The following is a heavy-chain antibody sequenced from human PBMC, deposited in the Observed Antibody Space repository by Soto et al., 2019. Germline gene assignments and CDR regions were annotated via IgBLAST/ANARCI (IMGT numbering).Heavy chain of an antibody. CDR3: ARVPPGGYSGYDSAFDI. D-gene: IGHD5-12*01. CDR1: GFTLSTYA. CDR2: ITGSGGST. J-gene: IGHJ3*02. V-gene: IGHV3-23*01. Sequence: HPGGSLRLSCVASGFTLSTYAVSWVRQAPGKGLEWVSGITGSGGSTYYADSVKGRFTISRDNAKNSLYLQMNSLRAEDTALYYCARVPPGGYSGYDSAFDIWGQGTMVTVSS.